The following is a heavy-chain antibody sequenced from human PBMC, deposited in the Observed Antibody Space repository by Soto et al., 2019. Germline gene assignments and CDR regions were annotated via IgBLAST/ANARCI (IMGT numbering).Heavy chain of an antibody. D-gene: IGHD3-10*01. Sequence: GGSLRLSCAASGFTFDDYTMHWVRQAPGKGLEWVSLISWDGGSTYYADSVKGRFTISRDNSKNSLYLQMNSLRTEDTALYYCAKDGGWFEGPYYYGMDVWGQGTTVTVSS. J-gene: IGHJ6*02. CDR3: AKDGGWFEGPYYYGMDV. CDR1: GFTFDDYT. V-gene: IGHV3-43*01. CDR2: ISWDGGST.